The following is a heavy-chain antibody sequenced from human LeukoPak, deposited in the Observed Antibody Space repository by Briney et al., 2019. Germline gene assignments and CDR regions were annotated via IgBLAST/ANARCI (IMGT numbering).Heavy chain of an antibody. CDR3: VRLSSSGYYFTV. Sequence: SETLSLTCTVSGGSISSSSYYWGWIRQPPGKGLEWIGSIYYSGSTYYNPSLKSRVTISVDTSKNQFSLKLSSVTAADTAVYYCVRLSSSGYYFTVWGQGTLVTVSS. D-gene: IGHD3-22*01. V-gene: IGHV4-39*01. CDR1: GGSISSSSYY. CDR2: IYYSGST. J-gene: IGHJ4*02.